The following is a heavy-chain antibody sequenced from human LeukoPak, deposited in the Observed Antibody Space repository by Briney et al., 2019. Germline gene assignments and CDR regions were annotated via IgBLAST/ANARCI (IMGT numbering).Heavy chain of an antibody. Sequence: PGGSLRLSCAASGFTFGTYWMNWVRRAPGKGLEWVANINQDGSEKYYVDSVKGRFTISRDNAKNSLYLQMNSLRAEDTAVYYCAKDTGSSGWYRLAFDIWGQGTMVTVSS. CDR3: AKDTGSSGWYRLAFDI. V-gene: IGHV3-7*01. CDR2: INQDGSEK. D-gene: IGHD6-19*01. CDR1: GFTFGTYW. J-gene: IGHJ3*02.